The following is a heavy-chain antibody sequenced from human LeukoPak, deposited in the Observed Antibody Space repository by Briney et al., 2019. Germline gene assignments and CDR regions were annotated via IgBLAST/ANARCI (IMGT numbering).Heavy chain of an antibody. J-gene: IGHJ6*03. Sequence: ASVKVSCKSSVYIFTSYYIHWVRQAPAQGIEWMGVINTSGDTTTYAQEFHDRGTITRDTSASTAYMELSSLRSEDMAVYYCARARYETRIWPKSRYDYYHYMDVWGKGTTVTVSS. CDR3: ARARYETRIWPKSRYDYYHYMDV. D-gene: IGHD3-3*01. CDR1: VYIFTSYY. V-gene: IGHV1-46*01. CDR2: INTSGDTT.